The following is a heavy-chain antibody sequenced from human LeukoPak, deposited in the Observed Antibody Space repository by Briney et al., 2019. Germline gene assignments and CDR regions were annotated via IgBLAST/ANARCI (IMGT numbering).Heavy chain of an antibody. CDR2: IYYSGST. Sequence: SETLSLTCSVSGYSISSTNWWGWIRQPPGKGLEWIGYIYYSGSTYHNPSLKSRVTMSVDTSKNQFSLKVSSVTAADTAVYYCARTAVDTGTYFDYWGQGTLVTVSS. V-gene: IGHV4-28*01. D-gene: IGHD5-18*01. J-gene: IGHJ4*02. CDR3: ARTAVDTGTYFDY. CDR1: GYSISSTNW.